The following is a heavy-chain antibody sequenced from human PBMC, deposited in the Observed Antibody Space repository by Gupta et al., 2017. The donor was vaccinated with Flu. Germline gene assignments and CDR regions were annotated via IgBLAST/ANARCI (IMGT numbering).Heavy chain of an antibody. Sequence: SCAASGFTFSSYGMHGVRQAPGKGLEWVAVIWYEGSYKYYADSVKGRFTISRDNSKNTLFLQMDSLRVEDTAVYYCASSVSWGQGTLVTVSS. D-gene: IGHD6-19*01. V-gene: IGHV3-33*01. CDR2: IWYEGSYK. CDR3: ASSVS. CDR1: GFTFSSYG. J-gene: IGHJ5*02.